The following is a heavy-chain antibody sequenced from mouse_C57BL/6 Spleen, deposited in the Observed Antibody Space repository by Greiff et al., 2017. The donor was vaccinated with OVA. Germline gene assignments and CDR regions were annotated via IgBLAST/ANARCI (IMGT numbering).Heavy chain of an antibody. CDR2: IRSKSSNSAT. CDR3: VRDGSGYPYYYAMDY. CDR1: GFTFNTYA. Sequence: EVQLVESGGGLVQPKGSLKLSCAASGFTFNTYAMHWVRQAPGTGLEWVARIRSKSSNSATYYADSVKDRFTISTDDSQSMLYLRMNDLKTESTAMYYCVRDGSGYPYYYAMDYWGQGTSVTVSS. J-gene: IGHJ4*01. V-gene: IGHV10-3*01. D-gene: IGHD3-2*02.